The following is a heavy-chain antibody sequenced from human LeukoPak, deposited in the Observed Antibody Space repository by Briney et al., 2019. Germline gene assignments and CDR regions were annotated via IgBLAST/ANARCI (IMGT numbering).Heavy chain of an antibody. CDR2: IYYTRST. Sequence: ASETLSLTCTVSGGSISSSSYYWGWIRQPPGKGLEWIGSIYYTRSTYYNPSLKSRVTISVDTSKNQFSLKLTSVTAADTAVYYCARGVTMIVVVIHDWYFDLWGRGTLVTVSS. J-gene: IGHJ2*01. CDR3: ARGVTMIVVVIHDWYFDL. CDR1: GGSISSSSYY. D-gene: IGHD3-22*01. V-gene: IGHV4-39*01.